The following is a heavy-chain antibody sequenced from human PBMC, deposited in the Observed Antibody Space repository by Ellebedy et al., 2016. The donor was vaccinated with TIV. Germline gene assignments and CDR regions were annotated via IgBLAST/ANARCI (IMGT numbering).Heavy chain of an antibody. D-gene: IGHD3-10*01. V-gene: IGHV4-61*01. J-gene: IGHJ5*02. CDR1: GGSVSSGRYY. Sequence: MPGGSLRLSCTVSGGSVSSGRYYWSWIRQPPGKGLEWVGYIYYSGSTNYNPSLKSRVTISIDPSKNQFSLRLTSVTAADTAVYYCASHMVRESTWFDPWGQGTLVTVSS. CDR3: ASHMVRESTWFDP. CDR2: IYYSGST.